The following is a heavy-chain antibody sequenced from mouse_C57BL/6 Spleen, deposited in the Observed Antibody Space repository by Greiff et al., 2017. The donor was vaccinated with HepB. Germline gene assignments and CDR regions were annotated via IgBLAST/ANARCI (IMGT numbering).Heavy chain of an antibody. Sequence: QVQLQQSGPELVKPGASVKISCKASGYAFSSSWMNWVKQRPGKGLEWIGRIYPGDGDTNYNGKFKGKATLTADKSSSTAYMQLSSLTSEDSAVYFCALYYYGSNYWYFDVWGTGTTVTVSS. CDR1: GYAFSSSW. CDR3: ALYYYGSNYWYFDV. J-gene: IGHJ1*03. D-gene: IGHD1-1*01. V-gene: IGHV1-82*01. CDR2: IYPGDGDT.